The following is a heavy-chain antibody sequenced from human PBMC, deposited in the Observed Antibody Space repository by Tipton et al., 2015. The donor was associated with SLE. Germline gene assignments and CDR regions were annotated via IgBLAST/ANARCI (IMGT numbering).Heavy chain of an antibody. D-gene: IGHD3-16*01. CDR1: GFSFSTYA. J-gene: IGHJ4*02. CDR3: AKGGSYYDY. Sequence: SLRLSCVVSGFSFSTYAMTWVRQTPGKELEWVSVISGSGDRMYYADSAEGRFIISRDNSKNTLYLQISSLRADDTAVYYCAKGGSYYDYWGQGAQVIVSS. CDR2: ISGSGDRM. V-gene: IGHV3-23*01.